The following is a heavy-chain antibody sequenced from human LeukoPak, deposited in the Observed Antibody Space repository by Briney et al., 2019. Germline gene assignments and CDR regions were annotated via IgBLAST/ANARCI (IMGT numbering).Heavy chain of an antibody. CDR1: GFTFSSYS. CDR2: ISSSSSYV. V-gene: IGHV3-21*01. Sequence: GGSLRLSCAASGFTFSSYSMNWVRQAPGKWLEWVSSISSSSSYVYYADSVKGRFTISRDNAKNSLYLQMNSLRAEDTAVYYCARDERIVGATTPFDYWGQGTLVTVSS. CDR3: ARDERIVGATTPFDY. J-gene: IGHJ4*02. D-gene: IGHD1-26*01.